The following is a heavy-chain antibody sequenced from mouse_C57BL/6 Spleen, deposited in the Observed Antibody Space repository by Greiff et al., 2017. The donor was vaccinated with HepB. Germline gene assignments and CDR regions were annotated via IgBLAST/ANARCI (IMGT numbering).Heavy chain of an antibody. CDR3: ARDEALYDGLEAY. D-gene: IGHD2-3*01. V-gene: IGHV5-4*01. Sequence: DVMLVESGGGLVKPGGSLKLSCAASGFTFSSYAMSWVRQTPEKRLEWVATISDGGSYTYYPDNVKGRFTISRDNAKNNLYLQMSHLKSEDTAMYYCARDEALYDGLEAYWGQGTLVTVSA. CDR1: GFTFSSYA. J-gene: IGHJ3*01. CDR2: ISDGGSYT.